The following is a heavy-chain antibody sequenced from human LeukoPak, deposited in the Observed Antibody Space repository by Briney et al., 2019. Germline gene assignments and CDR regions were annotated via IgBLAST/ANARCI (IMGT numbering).Heavy chain of an antibody. CDR1: GFTFSADS. V-gene: IGHV3-21*01. CDR3: ARDRGPRTGFMVREAYDY. D-gene: IGHD3-10*01. CDR2: IISSSYM. Sequence: PGGSLRLSCAASGFTFSADSMSWVRQAPGKGLEWVSSIISSSYMYYADSVKGRFTISRDNAKNSLYLQMNSLRAEDTAVYYCARDRGPRTGFMVREAYDYWGQGTLVPSPQ. J-gene: IGHJ4*02.